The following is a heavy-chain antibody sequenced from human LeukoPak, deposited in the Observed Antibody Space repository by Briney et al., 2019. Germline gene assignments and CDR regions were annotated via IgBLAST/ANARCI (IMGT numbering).Heavy chain of an antibody. D-gene: IGHD3-3*01. CDR3: TRDPTIFGVAQAVFDY. J-gene: IGHJ4*02. Sequence: SETLSLTCAVSGYSLSSGYYWGWIRQPPGKGLEWIGSIYHSGSTYYNPSLKSRVTISVDTSKNQFSLKLSSVTAADTAVYYCTRDPTIFGVAQAVFDYWGQGTLVTVSS. CDR1: GYSLSSGYY. V-gene: IGHV4-38-2*02. CDR2: IYHSGST.